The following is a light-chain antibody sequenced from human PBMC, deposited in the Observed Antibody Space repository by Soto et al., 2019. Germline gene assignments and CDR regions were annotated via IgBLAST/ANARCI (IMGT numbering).Light chain of an antibody. CDR3: QQYSSSFT. V-gene: IGKV3-20*01. J-gene: IGKJ4*01. CDR1: QPVTTTY. CDR2: GAS. Sequence: IVLTQSPATLSLSPGERATLSCTASQPVTTTYRAWYQQKFGQAPRLLIYGASTRATGTPDRFTGGGFGTDFTLAISRVEPEDFALYYCQQYSSSFTFGGGTKVEMK.